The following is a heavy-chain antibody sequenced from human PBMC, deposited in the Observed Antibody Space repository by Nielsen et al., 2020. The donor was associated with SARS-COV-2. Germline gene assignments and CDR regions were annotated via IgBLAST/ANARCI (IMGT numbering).Heavy chain of an antibody. D-gene: IGHD2-15*01. V-gene: IGHV1-46*01. Sequence: ASVKVSCKTSGYTFTSQYVHWVRQAPGQGLEWMGLINSSGGRTIYAQMLQGRVTVTRDTSTSTAYMELSSLRSEDTAVYYCARGGLVVVDFFDYWGQGTLVTVSS. J-gene: IGHJ4*02. CDR1: GYTFTSQY. CDR3: ARGGLVVVDFFDY. CDR2: INSSGGRT.